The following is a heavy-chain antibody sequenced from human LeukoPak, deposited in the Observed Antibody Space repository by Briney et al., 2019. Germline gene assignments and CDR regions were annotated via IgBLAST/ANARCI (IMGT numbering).Heavy chain of an antibody. CDR3: AKPLAGYDSSGYYPYYFDY. Sequence: PGGSLRLSCAASGFTFSSYAMSWVRQAPGKGLEWVSAISGSGGSTYYADSVKGRFTISRDNSKNTLYLQMNSLRAEDTAVYYCAKPLAGYDSSGYYPYYFDYWGQGTLVTVSS. D-gene: IGHD3-22*01. CDR2: ISGSGGST. V-gene: IGHV3-23*01. CDR1: GFTFSSYA. J-gene: IGHJ4*02.